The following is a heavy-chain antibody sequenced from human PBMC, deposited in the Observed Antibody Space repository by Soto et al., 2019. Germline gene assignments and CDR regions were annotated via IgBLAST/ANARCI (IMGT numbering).Heavy chain of an antibody. CDR2: VFYSGRT. CDR1: GGSINNFH. V-gene: IGHV4-59*01. Sequence: SETLSLTCTVSGGSINNFHWSWIRQPPGKGLEWIGFVFYSGRTTYNPSLQSRVTISVDTSHNHFSLKVRSVTAADTATYYCARIKSGYSYGSIIDFWGQGKLVTVSS. J-gene: IGHJ4*02. D-gene: IGHD5-18*01. CDR3: ARIKSGYSYGSIIDF.